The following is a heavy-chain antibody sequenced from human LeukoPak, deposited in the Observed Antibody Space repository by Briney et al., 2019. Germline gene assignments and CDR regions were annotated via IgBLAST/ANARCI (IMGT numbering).Heavy chain of an antibody. J-gene: IGHJ4*02. CDR2: VYHSGST. D-gene: IGHD3-10*01. CDR1: GDSISSNNW. CDR3: ARVTHYYGSGAWYYFDY. V-gene: IGHV4-4*02. Sequence: SETLSLTCTVSGDSISSNNWWSWVRQPPGKGLEWIGEVYHSGSTNYNPSLTSRVIISVDKSKNQFSLSLSSVTAADTAVYYCARVTHYYGSGAWYYFDYWGQGTLVTVSS.